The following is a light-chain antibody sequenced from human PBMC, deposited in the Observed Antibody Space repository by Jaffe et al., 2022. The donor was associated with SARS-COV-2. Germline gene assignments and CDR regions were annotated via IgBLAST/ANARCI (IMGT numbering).Light chain of an antibody. Sequence: ETVMTQSPATLSVSPGDRVTLSCRASQSVKNLLAWYQQKPGQAPRLLIYGVSTRATGVPARFSGSGSGTDFTLTISSLESEDIAVYYCQQCNDWPPITFGQGTRLEIK. CDR3: QQCNDWPPIT. CDR1: QSVKNL. V-gene: IGKV3-15*01. J-gene: IGKJ5*01. CDR2: GVS.